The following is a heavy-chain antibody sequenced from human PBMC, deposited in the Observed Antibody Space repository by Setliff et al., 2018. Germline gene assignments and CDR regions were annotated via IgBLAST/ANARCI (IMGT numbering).Heavy chain of an antibody. V-gene: IGHV1-2*02. D-gene: IGHD3-9*01. J-gene: IGHJ6*03. CDR3: ARDPLPKHYDVVTGYYSAPNYCYMDV. Sequence: AASVKVSCKTSGYTFTDYYIHWVRQAPGEGLEWMGWLNPKNNDTSYAQKFLGRVTMTRDTSISAAYMELITLRSDDTALYYCARDPLPKHYDVVTGYYSAPNYCYMDVWGKGTTVTVSS. CDR1: GYTFTDYY. CDR2: LNPKNNDT.